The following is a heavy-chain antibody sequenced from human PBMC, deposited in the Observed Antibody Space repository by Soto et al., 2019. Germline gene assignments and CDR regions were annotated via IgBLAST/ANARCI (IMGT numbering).Heavy chain of an antibody. CDR1: GVTFSSYA. J-gene: IGHJ5*02. CDR3: ATGQRRYDFWSGYSTGRWFEP. Sequence: SVKVSCKASGVTFSSYAISWVRQAPLQVLEWMVGIIPIFGTANYAQKFQGRVTITADESPSTAYMERSSLRSEDTAVYYCATGQRRYDFWSGYSTGRWFEPWGQGTLVTVSS. D-gene: IGHD3-3*01. CDR2: IIPIFGTA. V-gene: IGHV1-69*13.